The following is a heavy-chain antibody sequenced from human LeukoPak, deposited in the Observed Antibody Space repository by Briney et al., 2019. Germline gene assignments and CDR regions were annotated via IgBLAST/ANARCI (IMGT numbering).Heavy chain of an antibody. CDR3: AKAPVTSCRGAFCYPFDY. D-gene: IGHD2-15*01. J-gene: IGHJ4*02. V-gene: IGHV3-23*01. CDR2: MSSSDDGR. Sequence: GESLRLSCVTSGFSFSSYAMSWVRQAPGKGLEWVSAMSSSDDGRYYAASVRGRFTISRDTSRSTLYLQMNSLRAEDAAVYYCAKAPVTSCRGAFCYPFDYWGQGTLVTVSS. CDR1: GFSFSSYA.